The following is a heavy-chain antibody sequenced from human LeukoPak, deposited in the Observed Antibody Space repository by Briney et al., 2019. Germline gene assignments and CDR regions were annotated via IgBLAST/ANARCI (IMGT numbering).Heavy chain of an antibody. CDR1: GLTDSSNY. V-gene: IGHV3-66*01. Sequence: GGSVRLSCAASGLTDSSNYMSRVRQAQRKGPEWVPVIYSGGSTYYADSVKGRFTVSRDNSKNTLYLQMNSLRADDTAVYYCARDRGSGSGWYYDAFDIWGQGTMVTVSS. J-gene: IGHJ3*02. CDR2: IYSGGST. D-gene: IGHD6-19*01. CDR3: ARDRGSGSGWYYDAFDI.